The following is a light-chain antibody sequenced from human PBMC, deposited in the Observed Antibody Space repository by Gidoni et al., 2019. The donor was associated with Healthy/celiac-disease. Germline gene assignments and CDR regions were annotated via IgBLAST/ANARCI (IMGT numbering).Light chain of an antibody. CDR3: QQYDNLPPYT. V-gene: IGKV1-33*01. CDR2: DAS. CDR1: QDISNY. Sequence: DIQMTQSPSSLSASVGDRVTITCQASQDISNYLNWYQQKPRKATTLLIYDASNLETGVPSRFSGSGSGTDFTFTISSLQPEDIATYYCQQYDNLPPYTFGQGTKLEIK. J-gene: IGKJ2*01.